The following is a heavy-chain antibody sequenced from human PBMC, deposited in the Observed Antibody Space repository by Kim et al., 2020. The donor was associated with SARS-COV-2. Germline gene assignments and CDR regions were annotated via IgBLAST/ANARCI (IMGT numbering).Heavy chain of an antibody. Sequence: SETLSLTCTVSGGSVSSGSYYWSWIRQPPGKGLEWIGYIYYSGSTNYNPSLKSRVTISVDTSKNQFSLKLSSVTAADTAVYYCARGHYDILGYDAFDIWGQGTMVTVSS. CDR1: GGSVSSGSYY. CDR3: ARGHYDILGYDAFDI. D-gene: IGHD3-9*01. CDR2: IYYSGST. V-gene: IGHV4-61*01. J-gene: IGHJ3*02.